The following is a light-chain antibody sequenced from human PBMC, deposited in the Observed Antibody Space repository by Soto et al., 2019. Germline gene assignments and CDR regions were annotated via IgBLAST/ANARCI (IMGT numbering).Light chain of an antibody. CDR3: QQYESYSPLT. V-gene: IGKV1-5*03. CDR1: QNIRTL. Sequence: DIQMTQSPSTLSASVGDRVTITCRASQNIRTLLAWYKQKPGKATKLLIYKASSLERGVPSRFSGSGSGTEFTLTISSLQPDDFATYHCQQYESYSPLTFGGGTKVEIK. CDR2: KAS. J-gene: IGKJ4*01.